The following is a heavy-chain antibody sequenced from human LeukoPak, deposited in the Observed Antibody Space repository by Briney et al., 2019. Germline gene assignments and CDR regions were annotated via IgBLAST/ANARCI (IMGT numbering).Heavy chain of an antibody. CDR3: ARDGSIAAAGDEGGY. J-gene: IGHJ4*02. V-gene: IGHV3-21*01. CDR1: GFTFGSYS. CDR2: MDRSSSYI. Sequence: GGSLRLSCAASGFTFGSYSMEWVRQAPGKGLEWVSSMDRSSSYIYYADSVKGRFTISRDNAKNSLYLQMDSLRAEDTAVYYCARDGSIAAAGDEGGYWGQGTLVTVSS. D-gene: IGHD6-13*01.